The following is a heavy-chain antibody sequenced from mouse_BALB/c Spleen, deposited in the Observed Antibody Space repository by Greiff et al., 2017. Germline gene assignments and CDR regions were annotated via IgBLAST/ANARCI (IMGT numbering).Heavy chain of an antibody. CDR1: GYTFTSYW. CDR2: INPSNGRT. D-gene: IGHD3-2*01. V-gene: IGHV1S81*02. Sequence: VQLQQPGAELVKPGASVTLSCKASGYTFTSYWMHWVKQRPGQGLEWIGEINPSNGRTNYNEKFKSKATLTVDKSSSTAYMQLSSLTSEDSAVYYWARRRQLGLRSDAMDYWGQGPSVTVSS. J-gene: IGHJ4*01. CDR3: ARRRQLGLRSDAMDY.